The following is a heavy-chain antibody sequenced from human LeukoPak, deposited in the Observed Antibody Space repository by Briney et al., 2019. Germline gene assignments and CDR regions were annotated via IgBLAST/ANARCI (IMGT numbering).Heavy chain of an antibody. CDR3: AKYMRMEAQEFDP. J-gene: IGHJ5*02. Sequence: GGSLRFSYGASEFTFDDCAMHWVRQAPGKGLVWVSLISGDGGSTYYADSVKGRFTISRDNSKNSLYLQMNSLRTEDTALYYCAKYMRMEAQEFDPWGQGTLVTVSS. CDR2: ISGDGGST. D-gene: IGHD2-15*01. V-gene: IGHV3-43*02. CDR1: EFTFDDCA.